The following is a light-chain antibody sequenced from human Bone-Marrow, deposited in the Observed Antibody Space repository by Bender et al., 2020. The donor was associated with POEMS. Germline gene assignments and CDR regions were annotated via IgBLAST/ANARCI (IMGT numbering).Light chain of an antibody. CDR1: SSNIGTNA. V-gene: IGLV1-36*01. J-gene: IGLJ3*02. Sequence: QSVLTQPPSASGTPGQRVTISCAGSSSNIGTNAVNWYQQLPGEAPKLLIYYDDLLTPGVSDRFSASKSGTSASLAISELQSEDEALYYCSAWDDSLSGWVFGGGTKLTVL. CDR2: YDD. CDR3: SAWDDSLSGWV.